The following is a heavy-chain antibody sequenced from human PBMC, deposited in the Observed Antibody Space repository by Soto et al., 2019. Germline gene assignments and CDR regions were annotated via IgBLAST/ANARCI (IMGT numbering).Heavy chain of an antibody. Sequence: QITLKESGPTLVKPTQTLTLTCPVSGFSLSTSGVGVAWIRQPPGKALQWLGIIYWDDDKRYSPSLRSRLTITKDRSKSQVVLSMANMQSVDTATYFCAHFAYYGSASLDNWGQGTLVSVSS. V-gene: IGHV2-5*02. CDR3: AHFAYYGSASLDN. J-gene: IGHJ4*02. CDR1: GFSLSTSGVG. CDR2: IYWDDDK. D-gene: IGHD3-10*01.